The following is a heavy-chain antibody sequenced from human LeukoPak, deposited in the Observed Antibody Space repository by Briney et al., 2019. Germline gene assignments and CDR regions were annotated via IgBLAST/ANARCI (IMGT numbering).Heavy chain of an antibody. CDR1: GFTFSSYA. Sequence: GGSLRLSCAASGFTFSSYAMSWVRQAPGKGLEWVSAISGSGGSTYYADSVKGRFTISRDNSKNTLYLQMNSLRAEDTAVYYCAKHDNHSSGYYYLDYWGQGTLVTVSS. D-gene: IGHD3-22*01. CDR3: AKHDNHSSGYYYLDY. V-gene: IGHV3-23*01. J-gene: IGHJ4*02. CDR2: ISGSGGST.